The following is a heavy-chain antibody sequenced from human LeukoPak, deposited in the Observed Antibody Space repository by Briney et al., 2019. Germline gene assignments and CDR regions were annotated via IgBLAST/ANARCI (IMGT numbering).Heavy chain of an antibody. J-gene: IGHJ4*02. CDR3: ARDPLAAADPVTDY. D-gene: IGHD6-13*01. V-gene: IGHV4-38-2*02. CDR1: GYSISRGYY. CDR2: IYHSGST. Sequence: SETLSLTCTVSGYSISRGYYWGWIRQPPGKGLEWIGSIYHSGSTYYNPSLKSRVTILVDTSKNQFSLKLSSVTAADTAVYYCARDPLAAADPVTDYWGQGTLVTVSS.